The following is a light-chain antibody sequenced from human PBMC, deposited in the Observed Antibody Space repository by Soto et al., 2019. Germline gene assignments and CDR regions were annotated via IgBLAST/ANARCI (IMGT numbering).Light chain of an antibody. J-gene: IGLJ3*02. Sequence: QSALTQPRSVSGSPGQSVTISSTGTSSDVGGYNFVSWYQQHPGKAPKLMIYDVSKRPSGVPDRFSGSKSGNTASLTISWLQAEDEADYYCCSDAGSYTWVFGGGTKLTVL. CDR3: CSDAGSYTWV. CDR1: SSDVGGYNF. V-gene: IGLV2-11*01. CDR2: DVS.